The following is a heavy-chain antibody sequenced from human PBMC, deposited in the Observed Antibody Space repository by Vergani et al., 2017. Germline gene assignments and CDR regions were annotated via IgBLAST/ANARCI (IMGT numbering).Heavy chain of an antibody. CDR2: IYYTGST. J-gene: IGHJ4*02. CDR3: ARGHDTFAY. Sequence: QVQLQESGPGLVKTSQTLSLTCTVSGGSISSGGYYWTWVRQHPGMGLEWIGYIYYTGSTYYNPSLRSRVTISLDRSKNQFSLRLSSVTAADTAVYYCARGHDTFAYWGQGFLVTVSS. V-gene: IGHV4-31*03. CDR1: GGSISSGGYY. D-gene: IGHD1-1*01.